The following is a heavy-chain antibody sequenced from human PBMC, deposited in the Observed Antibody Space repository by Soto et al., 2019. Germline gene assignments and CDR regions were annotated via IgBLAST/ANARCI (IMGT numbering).Heavy chain of an antibody. CDR2: ISAYNGNT. D-gene: IGHD6-13*01. Sequence: GLEWMGWISAYNGNTNYAQKLQGRVTMTTDTSTSTAYLELRSLRSDDTAVYYCARDLDSRSWYGAWLDPWGQALLVSVPS. J-gene: IGHJ5*02. V-gene: IGHV1-18*01. CDR3: ARDLDSRSWYGAWLDP.